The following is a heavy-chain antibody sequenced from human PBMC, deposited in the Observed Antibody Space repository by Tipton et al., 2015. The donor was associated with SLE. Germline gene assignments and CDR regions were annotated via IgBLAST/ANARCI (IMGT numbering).Heavy chain of an antibody. Sequence: SLRLSCAVSGFTFDDYTMNWVRQVPGKGLEWVSGISWNSGFIGYADSVKGRFTISRDNAKNSLYLQMDSLRSEDTALYYCAKEGYDGSGPIDFWGQGTLVTVSS. D-gene: IGHD3-22*01. CDR2: ISWNSGFI. CDR1: GFTFDDYT. J-gene: IGHJ4*02. CDR3: AKEGYDGSGPIDF. V-gene: IGHV3-9*01.